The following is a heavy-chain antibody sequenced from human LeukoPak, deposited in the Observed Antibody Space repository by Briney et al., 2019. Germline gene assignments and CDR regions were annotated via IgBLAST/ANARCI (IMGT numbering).Heavy chain of an antibody. D-gene: IGHD3-22*01. CDR1: GFTFSSYW. CDR3: ARGEYYYDSSGTYYFDY. CDR2: IKQDGSEK. J-gene: IGHJ4*02. V-gene: IGHV3-7*01. Sequence: GGSLRLSCAASGFTFSSYWMSWVRQAPGKGLEWVANIKQDGSEKYYVDSVKGRFTISRDNAKNSLYLQMNSLRAEDTAVYYCARGEYYYDSSGTYYFDYWGQGTLVTVSS.